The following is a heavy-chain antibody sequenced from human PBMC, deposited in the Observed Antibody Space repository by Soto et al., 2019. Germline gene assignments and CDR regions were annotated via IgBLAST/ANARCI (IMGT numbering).Heavy chain of an antibody. CDR1: GGSISSGDYY. J-gene: IGHJ5*02. CDR3: ARVVWTHNWFDP. D-gene: IGHD3-16*01. CDR2: IYYSGST. Sequence: QVQLQESGPGLVKPSQTLSLTCTVSGGSISSGDYYWRWIRQPPGKGLEWRGYIYYSGSTYYNPSLKSRVTISVDTAKNQFSLKLSSVTAADTAVYYCARVVWTHNWFDPWGQGTLVTVSS. V-gene: IGHV4-30-4*01.